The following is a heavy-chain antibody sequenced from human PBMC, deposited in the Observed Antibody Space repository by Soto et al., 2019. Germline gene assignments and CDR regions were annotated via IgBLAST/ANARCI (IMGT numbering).Heavy chain of an antibody. V-gene: IGHV3-30*18. Sequence: VGSLRLSCAASGFTFSSYGMHWVRQAPGKGLEWVAVISYDGSNKYYADSVKGRFTISRDNSKNTLYLQMNSLRAEDTAVYYCAKDSSLWFGDSDSYGMDVWGQGTTVTVSS. D-gene: IGHD3-10*01. J-gene: IGHJ6*02. CDR2: ISYDGSNK. CDR1: GFTFSSYG. CDR3: AKDSSLWFGDSDSYGMDV.